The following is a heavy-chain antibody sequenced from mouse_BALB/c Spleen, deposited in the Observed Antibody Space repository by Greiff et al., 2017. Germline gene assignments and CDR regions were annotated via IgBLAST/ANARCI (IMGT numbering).Heavy chain of an antibody. CDR1: GFSLTGYG. CDR2: IWGDGST. D-gene: IGHD1-1*01. CDR3: ARKITTVFDYYAMDY. V-gene: IGHV2-6-7*01. Sequence: VKLMESGPGLVAPSQSLSITCTVSGFSLTGYGVNWVRQPPGKGLEWLGMIWGDGSTDYNSALKSRLSISKDNSKSQVFLKMNSLQTDDTARYYCARKITTVFDYYAMDYWGQGTSVTVSS. J-gene: IGHJ4*01.